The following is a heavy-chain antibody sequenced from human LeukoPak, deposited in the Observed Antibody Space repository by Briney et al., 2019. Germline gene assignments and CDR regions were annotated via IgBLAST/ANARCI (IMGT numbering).Heavy chain of an antibody. CDR3: ARGLTMVRGIMRTRYFDL. Sequence: SETLSLTCAVYSGSFSCSYWNWIRKAPGKGLEWIGEINDSGGTNYNPSLKSRVTISVDTSKKQSSLKLSSVTAADTAAYYCARGLTMVRGIMRTRYFDLWGRGTLVTVSS. D-gene: IGHD3-10*01. V-gene: IGHV4-34*01. CDR1: SGSFSCSY. J-gene: IGHJ2*01. CDR2: INDSGGT.